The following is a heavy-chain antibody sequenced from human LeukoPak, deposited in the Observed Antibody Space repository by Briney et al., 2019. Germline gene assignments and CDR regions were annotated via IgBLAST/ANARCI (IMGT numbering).Heavy chain of an antibody. V-gene: IGHV1-8*01. Sequence: ASVKVSCKASGYTFTSYDINWVRQATGQGLEWMGWMNPNSGNTGYAQKFQGRVTMTRNTSISTAYMELSSLRSEDTAAYYCARAEYYDFWSGYSDRYYYYGMDVWGQGTTVTVSS. CDR1: GYTFTSYD. CDR3: ARAEYYDFWSGYSDRYYYYGMDV. J-gene: IGHJ6*02. CDR2: MNPNSGNT. D-gene: IGHD3-3*01.